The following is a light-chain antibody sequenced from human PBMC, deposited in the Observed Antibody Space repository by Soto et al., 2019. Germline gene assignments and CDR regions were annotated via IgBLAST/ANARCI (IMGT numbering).Light chain of an antibody. V-gene: IGLV2-14*01. CDR2: DVS. J-gene: IGLJ1*01. CDR1: SSDVGGYNY. CDR3: SSYTSSSTV. Sequence: QSALTQPASVSGSPGQSITISCTGTSSDVGGYNYVSWYQQHPGKAPKLMIYDVSNRPSGVSNRFSGSKSGNTASLTISGRQAEEEADYYCSSYTSSSTVFGTGTKVTVL.